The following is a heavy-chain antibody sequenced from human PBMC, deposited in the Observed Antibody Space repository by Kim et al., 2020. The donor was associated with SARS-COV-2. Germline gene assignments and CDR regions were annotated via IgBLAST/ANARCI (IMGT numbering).Heavy chain of an antibody. Sequence: ASVKVSCKASGYTFTSYGISWVRQAPGQGLEWMGWISAYNGNTNYAQKLQGRVTMTTDTSTSTAYMELRSLRSDDTAVYYCARVGWSLAAAGTPYYYYYYMDVWGKGTTVTVSS. CDR2: ISAYNGNT. CDR1: GYTFTSYG. J-gene: IGHJ6*03. V-gene: IGHV1-18*01. CDR3: ARVGWSLAAAGTPYYYYYYMDV. D-gene: IGHD6-13*01.